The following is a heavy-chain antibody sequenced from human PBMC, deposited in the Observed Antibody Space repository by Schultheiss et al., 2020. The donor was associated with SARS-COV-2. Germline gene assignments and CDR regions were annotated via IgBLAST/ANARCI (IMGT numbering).Heavy chain of an antibody. Sequence: GESLKISCAASGFTFSSYGMHWVRQAPGKGLEWVAVISYDGSNKYYADSVKGRFTISRDNSKNTLYLQMNSLRAEDTAVYYCARDCEYQLAFDYWGQGTLVTVSS. CDR3: ARDCEYQLAFDY. CDR1: GFTFSSYG. D-gene: IGHD2-2*01. V-gene: IGHV3-30*03. CDR2: ISYDGSNK. J-gene: IGHJ4*02.